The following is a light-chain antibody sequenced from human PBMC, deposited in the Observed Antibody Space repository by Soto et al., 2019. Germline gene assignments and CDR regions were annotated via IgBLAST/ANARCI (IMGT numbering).Light chain of an antibody. CDR1: QSVSRK. CDR3: QQYNNWPPWT. CDR2: GTT. J-gene: IGKJ1*01. Sequence: EIVMTQSPATLSVSPGERVTLSCRASQSVSRKLAWYQQKPGQAPRLLIYGTTTRATGIPARFSGSGSGTEFTLTISSLQSEDFGIYYCQQYNNWPPWTFGQGTKVEIK. V-gene: IGKV3-15*01.